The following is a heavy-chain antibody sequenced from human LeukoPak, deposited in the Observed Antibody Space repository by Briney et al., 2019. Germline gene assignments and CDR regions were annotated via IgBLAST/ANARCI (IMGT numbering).Heavy chain of an antibody. CDR1: GGSISSSSYY. CDR3: ARNRIKDYYYMDV. CDR2: IYYSGST. J-gene: IGHJ6*03. D-gene: IGHD3-10*01. V-gene: IGHV4-39*07. Sequence: PSETLSLTCTVSGGSISSSSYYWGWIRQPPGKGLEWIGSIYYSGSTYYNPSLKSRVTISVDTSKNQFSLKLSSVTAADTAVYYCARNRIKDYYYMDVWGKGTTVTVSS.